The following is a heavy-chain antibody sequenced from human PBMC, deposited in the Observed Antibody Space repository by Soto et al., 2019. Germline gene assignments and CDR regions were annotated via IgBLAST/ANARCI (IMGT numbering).Heavy chain of an antibody. CDR3: ARGYSYDSSGYFTYYYYAMDV. CDR1: GGTFSSYT. D-gene: IGHD3-22*01. J-gene: IGHJ6*02. V-gene: IGHV1-69*12. CDR2: IIPIFGTA. Sequence: QVQLVQSGAEVKKPGSSVKVSCKASGGTFSSYTISWVRLAPGQGLEWMGGIIPIFGTANYAQKFQGRVTITADESTSTAYMELSSLSSEDTAVYYCARGYSYDSSGYFTYYYYAMDVWGQGTTVTVSS.